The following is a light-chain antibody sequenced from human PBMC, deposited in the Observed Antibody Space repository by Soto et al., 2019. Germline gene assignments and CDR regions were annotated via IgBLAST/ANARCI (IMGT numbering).Light chain of an antibody. V-gene: IGKV3-15*01. CDR1: QSVSSN. CDR3: QIGVT. Sequence: EIVMTQSPATLSVSPGERATLSCRASQSVSSNLAWYQQKPGQAPRLLIYGASTSATGIPARFSGSGSGTEFTRTISSLQSEDFAVYYCQIGVTFGPGTKVDIK. CDR2: GAS. J-gene: IGKJ3*01.